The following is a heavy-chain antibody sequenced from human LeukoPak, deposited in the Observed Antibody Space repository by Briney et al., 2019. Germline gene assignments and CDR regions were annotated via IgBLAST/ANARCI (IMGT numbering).Heavy chain of an antibody. Sequence: PSETLSLTCTVSGGSISSGDYYWSWIRQPPGKGLEWIGYIYYSGSTYYNPSLKSRVTISVDTSKNQFSLKLSSVTAADTAVYYCASYPPYRLSGTNLGGWGQGTLVTVSS. J-gene: IGHJ4*02. CDR3: ASYPPYRLSGTNLGG. V-gene: IGHV4-30-4*01. CDR1: GGSISSGDYY. CDR2: IYYSGST. D-gene: IGHD2-2*01.